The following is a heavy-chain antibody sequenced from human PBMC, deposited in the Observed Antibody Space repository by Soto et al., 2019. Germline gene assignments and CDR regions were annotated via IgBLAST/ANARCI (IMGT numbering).Heavy chain of an antibody. D-gene: IGHD3-22*01. CDR1: GYTFSAYY. V-gene: IGHV1-2*02. J-gene: IGHJ4*02. Sequence: ASVKVSCKTSGYTFSAYYMHWVRQAPGQGLEWMGWINPKSGGTLYAQKFRGRVTMTRDTSISTAYMELSRLRSDDTAVYYCARRRKFAYDTSGYSVYWGQGTLVTVSS. CDR3: ARRRKFAYDTSGYSVY. CDR2: INPKSGGT.